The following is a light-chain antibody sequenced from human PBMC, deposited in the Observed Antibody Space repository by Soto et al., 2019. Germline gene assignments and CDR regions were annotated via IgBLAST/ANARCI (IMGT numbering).Light chain of an antibody. CDR2: RAS. J-gene: IGKJ1*01. Sequence: IVMTQSPATLSVSPGERATLSCRASQNIYSNIAWYQQRPGQAPRLLIYRASTTATGVPARFSGSGSGTEFTLTISSLQSEDFTVYSCLQYHNLWAFGQGTKVEIK. V-gene: IGKV3-15*01. CDR1: QNIYSN. CDR3: LQYHNLWA.